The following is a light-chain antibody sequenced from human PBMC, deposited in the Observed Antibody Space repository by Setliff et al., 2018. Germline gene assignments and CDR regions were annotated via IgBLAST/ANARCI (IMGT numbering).Light chain of an antibody. CDR1: SSNIGSNT. Sequence: QSVLTQPPSASGTPGQRVTISCSGSSSNIGSNTVNWYQQLPGTAPKLLIYRNNQRPSGVPHRFSGSKSGNTASLTISGLQAEDEADYYCCSYAGSYTYVFGTGTKVTVL. J-gene: IGLJ1*01. V-gene: IGLV1-44*01. CDR2: RNN. CDR3: CSYAGSYTYV.